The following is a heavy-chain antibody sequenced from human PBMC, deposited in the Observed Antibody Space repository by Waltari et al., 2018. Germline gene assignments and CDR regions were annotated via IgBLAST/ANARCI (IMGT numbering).Heavy chain of an antibody. D-gene: IGHD3-16*02. J-gene: IGHJ2*01. CDR1: GFMFEDYA. CDR2: ISWSSESI. Sequence: QLVEFGGGLVQPGRSLRLSCEASGFMFEDYAMHWVRQRPGKGLEWVSGISWSSESIASVGSVQGLFTIPRDNAKKSLYLQMNSLRIEDTAFYYCAKARTYGGLIGPVTGDFDLWGRGTLVTVSS. CDR3: AKARTYGGLIGPVTGDFDL. V-gene: IGHV3-9*01.